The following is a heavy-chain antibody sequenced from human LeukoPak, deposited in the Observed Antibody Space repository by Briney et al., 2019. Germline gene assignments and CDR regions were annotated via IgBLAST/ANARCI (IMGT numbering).Heavy chain of an antibody. J-gene: IGHJ6*02. D-gene: IGHD2-2*01. CDR3: ARDESPGTVPSSYYYYGMDV. V-gene: IGHV1-18*01. CDR1: GYTFTSYG. CDR2: ISAYNGNT. Sequence: ASVKVSCKASGYTFTSYGISWVRQAPGQGLEWMGWISAYNGNTNYAQKLQGRVTMTTGTSTSTAYMELRSLRSDDTAVYYCARDESPGTVPSSYYYYGMDVWGQGTTVTVSS.